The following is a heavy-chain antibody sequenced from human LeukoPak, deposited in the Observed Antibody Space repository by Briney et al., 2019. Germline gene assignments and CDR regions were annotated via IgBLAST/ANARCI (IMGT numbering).Heavy chain of an antibody. D-gene: IGHD2-15*01. J-gene: IGHJ5*02. Sequence: ESGPTLVKPTQTLTLTCTFSGFSLSTSGVGVGWIRQPPGKALEWLALIYWNDDKRYSPSLKSRLTITKDTSKNQVVLTMTNMDPVDTATYYCAHSQAGGYCSGGSCYNVWFDPWARKPWSLSPQ. V-gene: IGHV2-5*01. CDR2: IYWNDDK. CDR1: GFSLSTSGVG. CDR3: AHSQAGGYCSGGSCYNVWFDP.